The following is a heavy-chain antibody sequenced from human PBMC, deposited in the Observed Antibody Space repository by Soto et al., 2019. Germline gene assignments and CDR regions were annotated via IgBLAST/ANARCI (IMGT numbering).Heavy chain of an antibody. J-gene: IGHJ4*02. D-gene: IGHD6-13*01. CDR2: ISYDGSNK. CDR3: AKNIAATKDYFDY. CDR1: GFTFSSYG. V-gene: IGHV3-30*18. Sequence: QVQLVESGGGVVQPGRSLRLSCAASGFTFSSYGMHWVRQAPGKGLEWVAVISYDGSNKYYADSVKGRFTISRDNSKNTLYLQMNSLRAEDTAVYYCAKNIAATKDYFDYWGQGTLVTVSS.